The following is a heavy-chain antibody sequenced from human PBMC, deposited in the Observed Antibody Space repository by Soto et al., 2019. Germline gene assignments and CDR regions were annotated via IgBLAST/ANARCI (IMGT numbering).Heavy chain of an antibody. CDR3: ARDRPYHGDYVGGLGY. V-gene: IGHV3-48*01. J-gene: IGHJ4*02. CDR2: ISSSSSTI. CDR1: GFTFSSYS. Sequence: PGGSLRLSCAASGFTFSSYSMNWVRQAPGKGLEWVSYISSSSSTIYYADSVKGRFTISRDNAKNSLYLQMNSLRAEDTAVYYCARDRPYHGDYVGGLGYWGQGTLVTVSS. D-gene: IGHD4-17*01.